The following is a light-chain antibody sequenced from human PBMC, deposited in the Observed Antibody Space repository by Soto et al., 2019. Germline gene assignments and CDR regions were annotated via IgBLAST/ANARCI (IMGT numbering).Light chain of an antibody. CDR1: SSDVGGYNY. CDR3: SSYAGSSNV. V-gene: IGLV2-8*01. J-gene: IGLJ1*01. CDR2: EVN. Sequence: QSALTQPPSASGSPGQSVAISCTGNSSDVGGYNYASWYQQHPGKAPKLMIYEVNTRPSGVPDRFSGSKSGNTASLPVSGLQAEDEADYYCSSYAGSSNVFGTGTKLTVL.